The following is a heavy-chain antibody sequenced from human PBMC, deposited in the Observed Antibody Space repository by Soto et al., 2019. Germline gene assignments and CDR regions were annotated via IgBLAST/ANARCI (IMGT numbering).Heavy chain of an antibody. Sequence: GSLRLSCAASGFSFSTYNMNWVRQAPGKGLEWVSSIDASSTHIYYADSVKGRFTISRDNGKSSLYLQMDSLRAEDTALYYCARGSKDSYPGSRIFDFWGRGTLVTVS. CDR2: IDASSTHI. V-gene: IGHV3-21*01. CDR1: GFSFSTYN. J-gene: IGHJ4*02. D-gene: IGHD2-15*01. CDR3: ARGSKDSYPGSRIFDF.